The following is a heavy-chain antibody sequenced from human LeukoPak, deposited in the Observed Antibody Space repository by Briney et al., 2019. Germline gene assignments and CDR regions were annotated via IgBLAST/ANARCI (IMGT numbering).Heavy chain of an antibody. D-gene: IGHD5-24*01. Sequence: ASAKVSCKASGYTFTGYYMHWVRQAPGQGLEWMGRINPNSGGTNYAQKFQGRVTMTRDTSISTAYMELSRLRSDDTAVYYCARKAGYKDFYYYYYYMDVWGKGTTVTVSS. CDR3: ARKAGYKDFYYYYYYMDV. V-gene: IGHV1-2*06. CDR2: INPNSGGT. J-gene: IGHJ6*03. CDR1: GYTFTGYY.